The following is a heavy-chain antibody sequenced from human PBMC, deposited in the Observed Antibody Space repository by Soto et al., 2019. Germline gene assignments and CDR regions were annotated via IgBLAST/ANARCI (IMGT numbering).Heavy chain of an antibody. CDR1: GGSISSGDYY. CDR2: ISHLEST. D-gene: IGHD5-12*01. V-gene: IGHV4-30-2*06. CDR3: ARGGGYDSFDY. J-gene: IGHJ4*02. Sequence: SETLFLTCTVSGGSISSGDYYWSWIRQSPGKGLEWIGYISHLESTYFHPSFKSRLTMSIDGTRNQFSLKLSSVTAADMAVYYCARGGGYDSFDYWGQGVLVTVSS.